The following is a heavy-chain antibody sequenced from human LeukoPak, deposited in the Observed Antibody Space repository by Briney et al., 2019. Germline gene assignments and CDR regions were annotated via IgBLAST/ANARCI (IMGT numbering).Heavy chain of an antibody. J-gene: IGHJ4*02. D-gene: IGHD3-3*01. CDR3: GAGPEGGYYPDY. V-gene: IGHV4-30-2*01. CDR1: GGSISSGGYS. Sequence: PSETLSLTCAVSGGSISSGGYSWSWIRQPPGKGLEWIGYIYHSGSTYYNPSLKSRVTISVDRSKNQFSLKLSSVTAADTAVYYCGAGPEGGYYPDYWGQGTLVTVSS. CDR2: IYHSGST.